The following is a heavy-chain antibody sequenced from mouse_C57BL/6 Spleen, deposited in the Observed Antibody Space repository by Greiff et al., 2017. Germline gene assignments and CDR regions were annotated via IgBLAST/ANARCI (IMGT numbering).Heavy chain of an antibody. CDR3: ARPMITTETTFYAMDY. CDR1: GYTFTSYW. CDR2: IDPSDSYT. V-gene: IGHV1-69*01. D-gene: IGHD2-4*01. Sequence: QVQLQQPGAELVMPGASVKLSCKASGYTFTSYWMHWVKQRPGQGLEWIGEIDPSDSYTNYNQKFKGKSTLTVDKSSSTAYMQLSRLTSEDSAVFYCARPMITTETTFYAMDYWGQGTSVTVSS. J-gene: IGHJ4*01.